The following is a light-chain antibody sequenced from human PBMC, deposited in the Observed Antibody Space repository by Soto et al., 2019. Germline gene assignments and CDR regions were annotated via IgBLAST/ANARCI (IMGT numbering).Light chain of an antibody. CDR2: AAS. Sequence: IRMTQSPSSLSASTGDRVTITCRASQGISSYLAWYQQKPGKAPKLLIYAASTLQSGVPSRFSGSGSGTDFTLTISCLQSEDFATYYCQQYYSYPPTFGQGTRLEIK. J-gene: IGKJ5*01. CDR1: QGISSY. V-gene: IGKV1-8*01. CDR3: QQYYSYPPT.